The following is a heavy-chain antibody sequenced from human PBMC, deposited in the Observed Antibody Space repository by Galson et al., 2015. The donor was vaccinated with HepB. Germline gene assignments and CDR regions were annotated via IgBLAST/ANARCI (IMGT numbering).Heavy chain of an antibody. Sequence: SLRLSCAASGFTFSSYAMSWVRQAPGKGLEWVSAISGSGGSTYYADSVKGRFTISRDNSKNTLYLQMNSLRAEDTAVYYCAKFLLRLLSVPAGAFDIWGQGTMVTASS. J-gene: IGHJ3*02. D-gene: IGHD2-21*01. CDR1: GFTFSSYA. CDR3: AKFLLRLLSVPAGAFDI. V-gene: IGHV3-23*01. CDR2: ISGSGGST.